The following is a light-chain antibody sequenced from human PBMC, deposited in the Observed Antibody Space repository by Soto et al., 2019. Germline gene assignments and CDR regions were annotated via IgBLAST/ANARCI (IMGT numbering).Light chain of an antibody. CDR1: QNVFSS. CDR2: AAS. CDR3: QQYNSYSGIT. Sequence: DIQMTQAPSSLPASVGDRVTITCRAGQNVFSSLNAYQQKPGKAPTLLIYAASTLQSGVPSRFSGSGSGTDFSLTISSLLPEDFATYYCQQYNSYSGITFGQGTRLEI. V-gene: IGKV1-16*01. J-gene: IGKJ5*01.